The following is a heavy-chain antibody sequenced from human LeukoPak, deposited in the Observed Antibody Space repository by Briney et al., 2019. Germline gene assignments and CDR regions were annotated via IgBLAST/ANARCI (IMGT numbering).Heavy chain of an antibody. CDR2: IRSKANGGTT. J-gene: IGHJ4*02. CDR3: TRDFWQQPDY. CDR1: GYSFGDYA. D-gene: IGHD6-13*01. V-gene: IGHV3-49*03. Sequence: GGSLRLSCAASGYSFGDYAMSWFRQAPGKGLEWVGFIRSKANGGTTEYAASVKGRFSIPRDDSESIAYLQMNSLKTEDTAVYYCTRDFWQQPDYWGQGTLVTVSS.